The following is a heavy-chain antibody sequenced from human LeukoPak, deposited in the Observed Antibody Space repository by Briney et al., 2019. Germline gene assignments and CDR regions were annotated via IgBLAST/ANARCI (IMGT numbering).Heavy chain of an antibody. CDR3: TTSWPKVREGDQ. D-gene: IGHD3-10*01. Sequence: GGSLRLSCAASGFTFSDYYMSWIRQAPGKGLEWVSYISSSGSTIYYADSVKGRFTISRDNSKNTLYLQMNSLRVEDTAVYYCTTSWPKVREGDQWGQGTLVTVSP. CDR2: ISSSGSTI. J-gene: IGHJ4*02. CDR1: GFTFSDYY. V-gene: IGHV3-11*01.